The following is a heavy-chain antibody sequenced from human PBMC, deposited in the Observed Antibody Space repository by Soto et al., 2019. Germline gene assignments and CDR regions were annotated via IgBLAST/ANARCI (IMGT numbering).Heavy chain of an antibody. CDR3: ARVDGGIVVVQPFDP. V-gene: IGHV3-21*01. D-gene: IGHD2-2*01. CDR2: ISSSSSYI. J-gene: IGHJ5*02. CDR1: GFTFSSYS. Sequence: GGSLRLSCAASGFTFSSYSMNWVRQAPGKGLEWVSSISSSSSYIYYADSVKGRFTISRDNAKNSLYLQMNSLRAEDTAVYYCARVDGGIVVVQPFDPWGQGTLVTVSS.